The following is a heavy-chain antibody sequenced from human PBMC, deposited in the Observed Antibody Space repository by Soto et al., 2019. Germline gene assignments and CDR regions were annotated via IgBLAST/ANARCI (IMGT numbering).Heavy chain of an antibody. CDR2: IDPSDSYT. CDR3: AXSYYYDSSGYYYDGYYYYGMDV. Sequence: GESLKISCKGSGYSFTIYWISWVRQMPGKGLEWMGRIDPSDSYTNYSPSFQGHVTISADKSISTAYLQWSSLKASDTAMYYCAXSYYYDSSGYYYDGYYYYGMDVWGQGTTVTVS. J-gene: IGHJ6*02. V-gene: IGHV5-10-1*01. CDR1: GYSFTIYW. D-gene: IGHD3-22*01.